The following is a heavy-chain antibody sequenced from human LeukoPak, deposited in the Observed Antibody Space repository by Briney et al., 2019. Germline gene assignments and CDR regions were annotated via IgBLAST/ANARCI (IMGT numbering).Heavy chain of an antibody. V-gene: IGHV3-23*01. CDR2: ISGSGGST. Sequence: AGGSLRLSCAASGFTFSSYAMSWVRQAPGEGLEWVSVISGSGGSTYYADSVKGRFTSSRDNSKSRLYLQTNRLRVEDTAVYYCVKGVDFWSGADVWGQGTTVTVSS. CDR1: GFTFSSYA. D-gene: IGHD3-3*01. CDR3: VKGVDFWSGADV. J-gene: IGHJ6*02.